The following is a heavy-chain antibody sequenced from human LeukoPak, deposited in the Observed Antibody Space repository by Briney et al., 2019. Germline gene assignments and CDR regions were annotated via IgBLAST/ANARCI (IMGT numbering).Heavy chain of an antibody. J-gene: IGHJ3*02. CDR1: GFTFSSYW. CDR3: ARVGVQLWSGAPKAFDI. CDR2: INSDGSTT. V-gene: IGHV3-74*01. Sequence: GGSLKLSCAASGFTFSSYWMHWVRQAPGKGLVWVSPINSDGSTTSYADSVKGRFTISRDNAKNTLYLQMNSLRAEDTAVYYFARVGVQLWSGAPKAFDIWGQGTMVTVSS. D-gene: IGHD5-18*01.